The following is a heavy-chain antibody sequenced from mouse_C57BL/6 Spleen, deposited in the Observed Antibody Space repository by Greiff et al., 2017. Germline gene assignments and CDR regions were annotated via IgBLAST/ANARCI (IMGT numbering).Heavy chain of an antibody. D-gene: IGHD1-1*01. CDR1: GFTFSDYG. Sequence: EVKLVESGGGLVKPGGSLKLSCAASGFTFSDYGMHWVRQAPEKGLEWVAYISSGSSTIYYADTVKGRFTISRDNAKNTLFLQMTSLRSEDTALYYCARPMDYGSSYGYYAMDYWGQGTSVTVSS. V-gene: IGHV5-17*01. CDR2: ISSGSSTI. CDR3: ARPMDYGSSYGYYAMDY. J-gene: IGHJ4*01.